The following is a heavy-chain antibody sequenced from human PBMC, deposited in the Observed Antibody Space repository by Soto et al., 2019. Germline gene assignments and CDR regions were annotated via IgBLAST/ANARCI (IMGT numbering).Heavy chain of an antibody. CDR2: INHLETT. J-gene: IGHJ4*02. Sequence: PSETLSLTCTVSGASITFGGYSWSWIRQTPGKVLEWIGYINHLETTFYNPSFESRLTLSIDRAKNQFSLKLHSMSAADRAVYFCARGGGSDSFDYWGQGSLVTVSS. CDR3: ARGGGSDSFDY. D-gene: IGHD1-26*01. CDR1: GASITFGGYS. V-gene: IGHV4-30-2*01.